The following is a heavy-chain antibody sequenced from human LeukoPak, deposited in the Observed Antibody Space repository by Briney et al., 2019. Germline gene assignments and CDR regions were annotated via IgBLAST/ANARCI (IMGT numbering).Heavy chain of an antibody. Sequence: PGGSLRLSCAASGFTFSSYSMNWVRQAPGKGLEWVSYISSSSSTIYYADSVKGRFTISRDNAKNSLYLQMNSLRAEDTAVYYCARETTFGLPRVKGLDYWGQGTLVTVSS. CDR1: GFTFSSYS. CDR2: ISSSSSTI. J-gene: IGHJ4*02. D-gene: IGHD2/OR15-2a*01. V-gene: IGHV3-48*01. CDR3: ARETTFGLPRVKGLDY.